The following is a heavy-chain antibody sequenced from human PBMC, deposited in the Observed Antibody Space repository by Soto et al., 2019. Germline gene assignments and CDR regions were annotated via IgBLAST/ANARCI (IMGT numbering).Heavy chain of an antibody. CDR2: IIPIFGTA. CDR3: ARDSCIVGATCGGSGTEEKD. J-gene: IGHJ4*02. V-gene: IGHV1-69*01. D-gene: IGHD1-26*01. Sequence: QVQLVQSGAEVKKPGSSVKVSCKASGGTFSSYAISWVRQAPGQGLEWMGGIIPIFGTANYAQKFQGRVTITADESTSTAYMDLSSLRSEDTAVYYCARDSCIVGATCGGSGTEEKDWGQGTLVTFSS. CDR1: GGTFSSYA.